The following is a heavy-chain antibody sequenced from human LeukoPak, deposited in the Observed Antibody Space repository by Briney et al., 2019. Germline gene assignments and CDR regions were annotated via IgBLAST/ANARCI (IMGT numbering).Heavy chain of an antibody. Sequence: GGSLRLSCVVSGFTFSNFAMSWVRQPPGKGLEYVSAISSNGGSTYYANSVKGRFTISRDNTKNTLYLQMGSLGPEDMALYYCARVSGRYYSDRTGFIDYWGQGTLVTVSS. CDR1: GFTFSNFA. CDR3: ARVSGRYYSDRTGFIDY. CDR2: ISSNGGST. V-gene: IGHV3-64*01. J-gene: IGHJ4*02. D-gene: IGHD3-22*01.